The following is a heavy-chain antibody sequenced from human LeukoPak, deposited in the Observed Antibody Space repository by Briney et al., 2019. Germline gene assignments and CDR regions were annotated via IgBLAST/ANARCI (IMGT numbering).Heavy chain of an antibody. J-gene: IGHJ5*02. CDR1: GGSFSGYY. CDR2: INHSGST. D-gene: IGHD6-13*01. CDR3: ARAGIAAADGFFDP. Sequence: SETLSLTCAVYGGSFSGYYWSWIRQPPGKGVEWIGEINHSGSTNYNPSLKSRVTISVDTSKNQFSLKLSSVTAADTAVYYCARAGIAAADGFFDPWGQGTLVTVSS. V-gene: IGHV4-34*01.